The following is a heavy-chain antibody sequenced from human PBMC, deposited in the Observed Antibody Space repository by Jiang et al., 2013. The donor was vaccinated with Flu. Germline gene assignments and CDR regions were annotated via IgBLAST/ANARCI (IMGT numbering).Heavy chain of an antibody. V-gene: IGHV3-33*01. Sequence: LLESGGGVVQPWRSLRLSCAASGFTFSSYGMHWVRQAPGKGLEWVAVIWYDGSNKYYADSVKGRFTISRDNSKNTLYLQMNSLRAEDTAVYYCARASYPPYTYYYDSSGPDYWGQGTLVTVSS. CDR1: GFTFSSYG. D-gene: IGHD3-22*01. CDR2: IWYDGSNK. J-gene: IGHJ4*02. CDR3: ARASYPPYTYYYDSSGPDY.